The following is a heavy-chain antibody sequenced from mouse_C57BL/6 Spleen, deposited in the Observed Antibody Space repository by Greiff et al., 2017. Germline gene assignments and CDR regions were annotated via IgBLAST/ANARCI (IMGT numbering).Heavy chain of an antibody. J-gene: IGHJ4*01. D-gene: IGHD2-2*01. CDR1: GYTFTSYW. V-gene: IGHV1-50*01. CDR2: IDPSDSYT. CDR3: ASHGYPSYYAMDY. Sequence: QVQLQQPGVELVKPGASVKLSCKASGYTFTSYWMQWVKQRPGQGLEWIGEIDPSDSYTNYNQKFKGKATLTVDTSSSTAYMQLSSLTSEDSAVYYCASHGYPSYYAMDYWGQGTSVTVSS.